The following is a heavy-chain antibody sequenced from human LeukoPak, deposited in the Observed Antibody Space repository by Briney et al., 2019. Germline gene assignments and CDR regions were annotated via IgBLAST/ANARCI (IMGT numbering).Heavy chain of an antibody. CDR1: GYTFTGYY. CDR2: INPNSGGT. D-gene: IGHD3-10*01. Sequence: ASVKVSCKASGYTFTGYYMHWVRQAPGQGLEWMGWINPNSGGTNYAQKFQGRVTMTRDTSISTAYMELSRLRSDDTAVYYCARVQYYGSGSYPIRYWGQGTLVTVSS. V-gene: IGHV1-2*02. CDR3: ARVQYYGSGSYPIRY. J-gene: IGHJ4*02.